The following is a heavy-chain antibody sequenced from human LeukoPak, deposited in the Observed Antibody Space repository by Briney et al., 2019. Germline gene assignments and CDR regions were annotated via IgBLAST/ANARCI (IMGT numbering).Heavy chain of an antibody. D-gene: IGHD6-19*01. CDR1: GFTFSNSA. J-gene: IGHJ4*02. CDR3: ARGVALSSSGWYDTFDY. CDR2: ISTNGDRT. V-gene: IGHV3-64*02. Sequence: GGSLRLSCAASGFTFSNSAMYWVRQAPGKGLDFVSVISTNGDRTYYADSVKGRFTISRDNSKNTLYLQMGSLRADDMAVYYCARGVALSSSGWYDTFDYWGQGALVTISS.